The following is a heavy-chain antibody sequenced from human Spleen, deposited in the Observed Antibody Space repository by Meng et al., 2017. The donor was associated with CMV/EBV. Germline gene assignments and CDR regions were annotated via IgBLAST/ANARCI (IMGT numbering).Heavy chain of an antibody. V-gene: IGHV3-33*05. CDR2: IPHDESYR. J-gene: IGHJ4*02. D-gene: IGHD3-3*01. CDR1: GFTFTNYG. Sequence: GESLKISCAASGFTFTNYGMHWVRQAPGKGLEWVAFIPHDESYRYYADSVKGRFTISRDNSKNTLYLQMNSLRAEDTAVYYCARDRYTDFWSGYSHYFDYWGQGTLVTVSS. CDR3: ARDRYTDFWSGYSHYFDY.